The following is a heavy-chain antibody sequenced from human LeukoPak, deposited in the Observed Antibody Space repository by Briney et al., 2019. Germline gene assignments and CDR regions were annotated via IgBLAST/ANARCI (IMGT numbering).Heavy chain of an antibody. V-gene: IGHV3-23*01. Sequence: PGGSLRLSCAASGFTFSSYGMSWVRQAPGKGLEWVSAISGSGGSTYYADSVKGRFTISRDNSKNTLYLQMNSLRAEDTAVYYCAKRVPAAITTYYYYYMDVWGKGTTVTISS. CDR3: AKRVPAAITTYYYYYMDV. J-gene: IGHJ6*03. CDR1: GFTFSSYG. CDR2: ISGSGGST. D-gene: IGHD2-2*01.